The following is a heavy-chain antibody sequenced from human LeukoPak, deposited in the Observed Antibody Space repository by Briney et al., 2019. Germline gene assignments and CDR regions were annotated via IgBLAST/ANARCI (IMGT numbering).Heavy chain of an antibody. CDR2: IYSGGST. D-gene: IGHD2-2*01. CDR3: ARDLLPPASYDAFDI. V-gene: IGHV3-66*01. CDR1: GFTVSSNY. Sequence: GGSLRLSCAASGFTVSSNYTSWVRQAPGKGLEWVSVIYSGGSTYYADSVKGRFTISRDNSKNTLYLQMNSLRAEDTAVYYCARDLLPPASYDAFDIWGQGTMVTVSS. J-gene: IGHJ3*02.